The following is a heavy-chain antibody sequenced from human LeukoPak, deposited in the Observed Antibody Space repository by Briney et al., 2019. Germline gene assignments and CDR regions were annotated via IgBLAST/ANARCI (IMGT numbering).Heavy chain of an antibody. CDR2: RWYDGSNT. V-gene: IGHV3-33*08. D-gene: IGHD6-13*01. CDR1: GLTFSSFG. CDR3: ARSRYPRIAETGTYIFAY. Sequence: PGRSLRLSCAASGLTFSSFGMHWVRQAPGKGLEWLAARWYDGSNTYYTDSVKSRFTISRDNSKNMLYLQMNSLRAADTAVYYSARSRYPRIAETGTYIFAYWGQGTLVTVSS. J-gene: IGHJ4*02.